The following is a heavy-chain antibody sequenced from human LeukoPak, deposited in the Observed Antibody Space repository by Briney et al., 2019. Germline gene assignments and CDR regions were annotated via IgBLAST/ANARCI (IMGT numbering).Heavy chain of an antibody. D-gene: IGHD3-10*01. Sequence: ASVKVSCKASGGTFSSYAISWVRQAPGQGLEWMGRIIPILGIANYAQKFQGRVTITADKSTSTAYMELSSLRSVDTAVYYCARVTLYGSGSYDFDYWGQGTLVTVSS. CDR2: IIPILGIA. V-gene: IGHV1-69*04. CDR1: GGTFSSYA. CDR3: ARVTLYGSGSYDFDY. J-gene: IGHJ4*02.